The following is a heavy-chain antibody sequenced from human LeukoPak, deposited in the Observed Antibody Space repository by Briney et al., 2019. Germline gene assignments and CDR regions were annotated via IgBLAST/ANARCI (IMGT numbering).Heavy chain of an antibody. CDR1: GGSISSSSYY. D-gene: IGHD6-13*01. V-gene: IGHV4-39*07. CDR3: ASGSDIAAAGPFDY. CDR2: IYYSGST. J-gene: IGHJ4*02. Sequence: SETLSLTCTVSGGSISSSSYYWGWIRQPPGKGLEWIGSIYYSGSTYYNPSLKSRVTISVDTSKNQFSLKLSSVTAADTAVYYCASGSDIAAAGPFDYWGQGTLVTVSS.